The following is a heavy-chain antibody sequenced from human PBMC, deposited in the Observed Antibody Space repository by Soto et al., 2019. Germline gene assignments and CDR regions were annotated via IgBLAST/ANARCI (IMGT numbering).Heavy chain of an antibody. CDR3: VRHTNYDILTVGPLDY. CDR2: IKQDGSEK. V-gene: IGHV3-7*01. J-gene: IGHJ4*02. Sequence: GGSLRLSCAASGFTFSSYWMSWVRQAPGKGLEWVANIKQDGSEKYYVDSVKGRFTISRDNAKNSLYLQMNSLRAEDTVVYYFVRHTNYDILTVGPLDYWGQGTLVTVSS. CDR1: GFTFSSYW. D-gene: IGHD3-9*01.